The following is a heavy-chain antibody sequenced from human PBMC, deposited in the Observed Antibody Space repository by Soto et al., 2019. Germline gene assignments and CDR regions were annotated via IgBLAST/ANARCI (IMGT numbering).Heavy chain of an antibody. V-gene: IGHV1-18*01. J-gene: IGHJ4*02. D-gene: IGHD4-4*01. Sequence: ASVKVSCKASGYIFTSYGISWVRQAPGQGLEWMGWISAYNGNTVYAQNFQGRVTMTRNTSISTAYMALSSLRSEDTAVYYCARSLSNKGGPAYWGQGTQVTVSS. CDR3: ARSLSNKGGPAY. CDR1: GYIFTSYG. CDR2: ISAYNGNT.